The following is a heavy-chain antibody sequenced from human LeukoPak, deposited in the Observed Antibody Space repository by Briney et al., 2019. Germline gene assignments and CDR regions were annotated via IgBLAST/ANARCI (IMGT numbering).Heavy chain of an antibody. V-gene: IGHV3-21*01. J-gene: IGHJ4*02. CDR1: GFTFSGYS. Sequence: KPGGSLRLSCAASGFTFSGYSMNWVRQAPGKGLEWVSSISGSSGDIYYADSVKGRFTISRDNAKNSLYLQMNSLRAEDTAVYYCATLTTVITSLFDFWGQGTLVTVSS. CDR3: ATLTTVITSLFDF. D-gene: IGHD4-23*01. CDR2: ISGSSGDI.